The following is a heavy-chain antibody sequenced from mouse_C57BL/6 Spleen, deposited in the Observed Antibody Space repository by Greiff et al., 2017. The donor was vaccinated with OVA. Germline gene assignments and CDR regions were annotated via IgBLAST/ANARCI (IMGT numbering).Heavy chain of an antibody. V-gene: IGHV1-75*01. Sequence: QVHVKQSGPELVKPGASVKISCKASGYTFTDYYINWVKQRPGQGLEWIGWIFPGSGSTYYNEKFKGKATLTVDKSSSTAYMLLSSLTSEDSAVYFCARSAITTVVDAMDYWGQGTSVTVSS. J-gene: IGHJ4*01. CDR3: ARSAITTVVDAMDY. CDR1: GYTFTDYY. D-gene: IGHD1-1*01. CDR2: IFPGSGST.